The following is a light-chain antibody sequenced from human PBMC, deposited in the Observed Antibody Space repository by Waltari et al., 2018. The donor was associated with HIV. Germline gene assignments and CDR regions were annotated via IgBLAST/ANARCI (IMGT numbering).Light chain of an antibody. V-gene: IGLV3-21*04. CDR3: QVWDTTTDQWV. CDR1: NIGSKS. Sequence: SYVLTQPPSVSVDPGETARITCGGTNIGSKSVQWYQQKPGQAPVLVIYDDNDRPSGFPERFSGSSSGNTATLTISRVEAGDEADYYCQVWDTTTDQWVFGGGTELAVL. CDR2: DDN. J-gene: IGLJ3*02.